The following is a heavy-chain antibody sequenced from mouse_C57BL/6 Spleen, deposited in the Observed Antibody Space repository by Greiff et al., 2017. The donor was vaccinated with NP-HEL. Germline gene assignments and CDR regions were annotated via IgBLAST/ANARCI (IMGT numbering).Heavy chain of an antibody. D-gene: IGHD2-2*01. Sequence: EVQLQQSGPELVKPGASVKISCKASGYTFTDYYMNWVKQSHGKSLEWIGDINPNNGGTSYNQKFKGKATLTVDKSSSTAYMELRSLTSEDSAVYYCAGAMVTTGYYYAMDYWGQGTSVTVSS. CDR2: INPNNGGT. CDR1: GYTFTDYY. J-gene: IGHJ4*01. CDR3: AGAMVTTGYYYAMDY. V-gene: IGHV1-26*01.